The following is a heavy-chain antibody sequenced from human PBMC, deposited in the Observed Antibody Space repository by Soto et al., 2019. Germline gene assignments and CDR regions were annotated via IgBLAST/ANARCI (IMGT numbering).Heavy chain of an antibody. Sequence: PGGSLRLSCAASGLTFSNYGMNWVRQSPGKGLEWVSSISSSGTYIYYADSVQGRFTVSRDNAKSTLYLQMNSLRAEDTALYYCAKGRSYYYYYGVDVWGQGTTVTAP. CDR3: AKGRSYYYYYGVDV. CDR1: GLTFSNYG. J-gene: IGHJ6*02. CDR2: ISSSGTYI. V-gene: IGHV3-21*04.